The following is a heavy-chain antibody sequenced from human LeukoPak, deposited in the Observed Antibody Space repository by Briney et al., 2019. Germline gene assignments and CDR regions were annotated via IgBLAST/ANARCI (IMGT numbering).Heavy chain of an antibody. D-gene: IGHD3-3*01. CDR3: ARRTGFGVVIKPFDY. CDR2: INHSGST. V-gene: IGHV4-34*01. CDR1: GGSFSGYY. Sequence: SETLSLTCAVYGGSFSGYYWGWIRQPPGKGLEWIGEINHSGSTNYNPSLKSRVTISVDTSKNQFSLKLSSVTAADTAVYYCARRTGFGVVIKPFDYWGQGTLVTVSS. J-gene: IGHJ4*02.